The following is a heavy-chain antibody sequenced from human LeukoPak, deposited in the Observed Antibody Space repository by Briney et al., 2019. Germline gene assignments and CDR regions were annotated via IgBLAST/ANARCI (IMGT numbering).Heavy chain of an antibody. D-gene: IGHD3-22*01. CDR2: IRYDGSNK. V-gene: IGHV3-30*02. CDR1: GFTLSTYG. J-gene: IGHJ4*02. Sequence: GGSLRLSCAASGFTLSTYGMHWVRQAPGKGLEWVAFIRYDGSNKYYADSVKGRFTISRDNAKNSLYLQMNSLRAEDTAVYYCARGGGITMIVVGYFDYWGQGTLVTVSS. CDR3: ARGGGITMIVVGYFDY.